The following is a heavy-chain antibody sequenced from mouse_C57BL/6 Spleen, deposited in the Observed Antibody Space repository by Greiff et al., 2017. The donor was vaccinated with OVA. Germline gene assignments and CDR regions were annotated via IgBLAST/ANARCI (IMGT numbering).Heavy chain of an antibody. CDR1: GFTFSDYG. Sequence: EVQLQESGGGLVKPGGSLKLSCAASGFTFSDYGMHWVRQAPEKGLEWVAYISSGSSTIYYADTVKGRFTISRDNAKNTLFLQMTSLRSEDTAMYYCARTDRNYYAMDYWGQGTSVTVSS. J-gene: IGHJ4*01. V-gene: IGHV5-17*01. D-gene: IGHD2-14*01. CDR3: ARTDRNYYAMDY. CDR2: ISSGSSTI.